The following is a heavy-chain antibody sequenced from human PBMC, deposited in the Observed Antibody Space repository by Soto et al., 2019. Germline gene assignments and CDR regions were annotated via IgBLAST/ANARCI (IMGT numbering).Heavy chain of an antibody. CDR2: IWYDGSNK. Sequence: GGSLRLSCAASGFTFSSYGMHWVRQAPGKGLEWVAVIWYDGSNKYYVDSVKGRFTISRDNSKNILYLQMNSLRVEDTAVYYCARAVGPLDDWGQGTLVTVSS. J-gene: IGHJ4*02. V-gene: IGHV3-33*01. CDR1: GFTFSSYG. D-gene: IGHD1-26*01. CDR3: ARAVGPLDD.